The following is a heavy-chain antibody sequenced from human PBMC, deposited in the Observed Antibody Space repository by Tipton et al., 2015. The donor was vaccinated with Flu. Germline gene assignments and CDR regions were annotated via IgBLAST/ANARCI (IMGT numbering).Heavy chain of an antibody. CDR2: LSYSGNT. J-gene: IGHJ4*02. CDR1: GGSVNGYF. CDR3: ARLSYYDVDLKNFYFDY. V-gene: IGHV4-59*05. Sequence: LRLSCTVSGGSVNGYFWSWIRQPPGKGLEWIGGLSYSGNTYSNPSLKSRVTISADTSKSQFSLKLRSVTAADTAVYYCARLSYYDVDLKNFYFDYWGQGALVTVSS. D-gene: IGHD3-10*02.